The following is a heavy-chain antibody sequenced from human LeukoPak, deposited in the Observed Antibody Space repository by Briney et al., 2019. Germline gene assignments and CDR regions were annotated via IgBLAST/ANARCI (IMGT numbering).Heavy chain of an antibody. D-gene: IGHD6-19*01. V-gene: IGHV6-1*01. CDR1: GDSVSSNSAA. Sequence: SQTLSLTCALSGDSVSSNSAAWSWIRQSPSRGLEWLGRTYYRSKWYDDYAVSVKSRITINPDTSKNQFSLQLDSVTPEDTAVYYCATYSSGWYFDYWGQGTLVTVSS. J-gene: IGHJ4*02. CDR2: TYYRSKWYD. CDR3: ATYSSGWYFDY.